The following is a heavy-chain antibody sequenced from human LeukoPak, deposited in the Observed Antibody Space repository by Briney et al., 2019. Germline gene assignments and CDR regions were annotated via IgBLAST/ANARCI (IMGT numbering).Heavy chain of an antibody. D-gene: IGHD2-8*01. CDR1: GGSISSYY. V-gene: IGHV4-4*07. CDR3: ARERLIDYYYYMDV. CDR2: IYTSGST. J-gene: IGHJ6*03. Sequence: PSETLSFTSTVSGGSISSYYWSWLPQTPGKELKGIGRIYTSGSTNYKHSLSSRVTMSVDTSKNQLSLKLSSVTAADTTVYYCARERLIDYYYYMDVWGEGTTVTVSS.